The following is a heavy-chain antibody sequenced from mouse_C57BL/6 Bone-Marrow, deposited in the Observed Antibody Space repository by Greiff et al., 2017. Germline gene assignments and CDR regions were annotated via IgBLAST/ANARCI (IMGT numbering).Heavy chain of an antibody. J-gene: IGHJ3*01. Sequence: VQLQQPGAELVKPGASVKLSCTASGYTFNSYWMHWVKQRPGQGLEWIGMIHPNSGSTNYNSKFQSKATLTVDKSSSTAYMQLSGLTSEDSAVSYCARGSRAVFAYWGQGTLVTVSA. CDR3: ARGSRAVFAY. D-gene: IGHD1-1*02. V-gene: IGHV1-64*01. CDR1: GYTFNSYW. CDR2: IHPNSGST.